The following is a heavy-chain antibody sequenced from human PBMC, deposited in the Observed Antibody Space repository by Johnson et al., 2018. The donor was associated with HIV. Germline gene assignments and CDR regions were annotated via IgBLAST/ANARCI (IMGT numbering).Heavy chain of an antibody. Sequence: QAQLVESGGGVVQPGGSLRLSCRFSFSSYGMHWVRQAPGQGLEWVAFIRYDGSNTDYADSVKGRFTISRDNAKNSLYLQMNSLRAEDTAVYYCARALLIAARLCAFDIWGQGTMVTVSS. J-gene: IGHJ3*02. D-gene: IGHD6-6*01. CDR2: IRYDGSNT. CDR1: FSFSSYG. CDR3: ARALLIAARLCAFDI. V-gene: IGHV3-30*02.